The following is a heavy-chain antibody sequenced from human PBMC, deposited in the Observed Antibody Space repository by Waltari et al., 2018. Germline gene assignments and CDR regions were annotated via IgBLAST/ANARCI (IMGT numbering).Heavy chain of an antibody. D-gene: IGHD3-10*01. CDR1: GFTFDDYA. Sequence: EVQLVESGGGLVQPGRSLRLSCAASGFTFDDYAMHWVRQAPGKGLEWVSGISWNSGSIGYADSVKGRFTISRDNSKNTLYLQMNSLRAEDTAVYYCARDGTLSGGSGSYPGSDAFDIWGQGTMVTVSS. V-gene: IGHV3-9*01. CDR3: ARDGTLSGGSGSYPGSDAFDI. J-gene: IGHJ3*02. CDR2: ISWNSGSI.